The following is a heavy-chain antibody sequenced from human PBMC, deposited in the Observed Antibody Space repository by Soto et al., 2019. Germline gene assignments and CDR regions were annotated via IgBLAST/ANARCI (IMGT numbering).Heavy chain of an antibody. CDR2: IYNDGTYS. D-gene: IGHD3-10*01. V-gene: IGHV3-74*01. J-gene: IGHJ4*02. CDR3: TRGPRPISTGTGAY. Sequence: GGSLRLSCAASGFIFKMYWMHWVRQGPGKGLVWISRIYNDGTYSDYADSVRGRFTISRDNVNDTLYLQMNNLRAEDSGLYYCTRGPRPISTGTGAYWGQGTQVTVSS. CDR1: GFIFKMYW.